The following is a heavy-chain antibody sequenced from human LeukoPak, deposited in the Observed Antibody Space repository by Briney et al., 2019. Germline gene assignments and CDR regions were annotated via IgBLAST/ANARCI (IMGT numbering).Heavy chain of an antibody. V-gene: IGHV3-9*01. CDR2: ISWNSGSI. Sequence: GGSLRLSCAASGFTFDDYAMHWVRQAPGKGLEWVSGISWNSGSIGYADSVKGRFTISRDNAKSSLYLQMNSLRAEDTALYYCAKDYGSGTQYDYWGQGTLVTVSS. J-gene: IGHJ4*02. CDR3: AKDYGSGTQYDY. CDR1: GFTFDDYA. D-gene: IGHD3-10*01.